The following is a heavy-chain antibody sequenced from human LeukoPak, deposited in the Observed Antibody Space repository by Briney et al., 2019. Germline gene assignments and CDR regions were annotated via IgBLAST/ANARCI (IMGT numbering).Heavy chain of an antibody. CDR1: GGSFSGYY. CDR2: INPSGSS. V-gene: IGHV4-34*01. Sequence: PSETLSLTCAVYGGSFSGYYWSWIRQPPGMGLEWIAEINPSGSSNYNPSLKSRVTMSVDTSKNQFSLKLSSVTAADTAVYYCARADYYGSGSFDYWGQGTLVTVSS. CDR3: ARADYYGSGSFDY. D-gene: IGHD3-10*01. J-gene: IGHJ4*02.